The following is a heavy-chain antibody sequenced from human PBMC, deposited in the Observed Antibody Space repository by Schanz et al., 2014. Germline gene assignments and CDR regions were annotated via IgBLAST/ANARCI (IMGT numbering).Heavy chain of an antibody. CDR1: GFIFNDYY. CDR3: AKCIGWYGRCAFDI. Sequence: QVQLVESGGGLVKPGGSLRLSCAASGFIFNDYYMNWIRQAPGKGLEWLSYISRDGTTSYYADSVKGRFTISRDNAKNSLYLEMTSLGVEDTAVYYCAKCIGWYGRCAFDIWGQGTMVTVSS. J-gene: IGHJ3*02. D-gene: IGHD6-19*01. V-gene: IGHV3-11*01. CDR2: ISRDGTTS.